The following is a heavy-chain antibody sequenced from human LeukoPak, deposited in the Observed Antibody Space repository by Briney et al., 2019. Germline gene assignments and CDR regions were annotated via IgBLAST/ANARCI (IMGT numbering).Heavy chain of an antibody. J-gene: IGHJ4*02. CDR2: ISAYNVNT. V-gene: IGHV1-18*01. D-gene: IGHD2-2*01. CDR1: GYTFSNYS. Sequence: GASVKVSCKASGYTFSNYSISWVRQAPGQGLEWMGWISAYNVNTNFAQKLQGRVTMTTDTSTNTAYMELRSLRSDDTAVYYCASWAGYCASNNCYATSLDYWGQGTLVTVSA. CDR3: ASWAGYCASNNCYATSLDY.